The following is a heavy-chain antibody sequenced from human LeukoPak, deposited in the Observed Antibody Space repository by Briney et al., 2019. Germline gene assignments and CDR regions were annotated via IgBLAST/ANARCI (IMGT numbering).Heavy chain of an antibody. V-gene: IGHV3-33*06. J-gene: IGHJ6*03. Sequence: GRSLRLSCAASGFTFSSYGMHWVRQAPGKGLEWVAVIWYDGSNKYYADSVKGRFTISRDNSKNTLYLQMNSLRAEDTAVYYCAKVAARPPYLYYYYYMDVWGKGTTVTVSS. CDR2: IWYDGSNK. D-gene: IGHD6-6*01. CDR1: GFTFSSYG. CDR3: AKVAARPPYLYYYYYMDV.